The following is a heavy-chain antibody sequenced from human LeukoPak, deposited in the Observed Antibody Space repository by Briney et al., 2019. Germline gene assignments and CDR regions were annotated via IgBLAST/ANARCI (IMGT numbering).Heavy chain of an antibody. CDR2: IRPNGVTT. J-gene: IGHJ6*03. D-gene: IGHD3-9*01. CDR3: AKGVKVPLLRYFSYYMDV. Sequence: GGTLRLSCAASGFTFSSYAMNWVRQAPGKGLEWVSGIRPNGVTTYYADSVKGRFTLSRDNSKNTVFLQMNSLRAEDTAVYYCAKGVKVPLLRYFSYYMDVWGKGTTVTISS. V-gene: IGHV3-23*01. CDR1: GFTFSSYA.